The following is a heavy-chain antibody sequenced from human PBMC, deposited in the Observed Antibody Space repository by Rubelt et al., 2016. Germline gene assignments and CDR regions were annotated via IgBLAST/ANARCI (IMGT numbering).Heavy chain of an antibody. V-gene: IGHV4-39*01. J-gene: IGHJ4*02. CDR2: TSYSGST. CDR3: ARTYYYDSSGPVDY. Sequence: QLQLQESGPGLVKPSETLSLTCTVSGGSLSSSAYYWGWIRQPPGKGLEWIGSTSYSGSTYYNPSLKSRVTISVDTSNDKFSLRLSSVTAADTAVYYCARTYYYDSSGPVDYWGQGTLVTVSS. D-gene: IGHD3-22*01. CDR1: GGSLSSSAYY.